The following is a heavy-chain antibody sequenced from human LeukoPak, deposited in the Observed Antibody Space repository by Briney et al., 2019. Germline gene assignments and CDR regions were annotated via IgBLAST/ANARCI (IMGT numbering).Heavy chain of an antibody. J-gene: IGHJ4*02. D-gene: IGHD3-10*01. Sequence: GGSLRLSCEASGFTFNSHAMSWVRQSPGKGLEWVSAISDSGARTYYADSVRGRFTISRDNFKNILYLHLNSPRAEDTAVYYCAKVRFGVTARYYFDYWGQGTLVTVSS. CDR1: GFTFNSHA. CDR3: AKVRFGVTARYYFDY. CDR2: ISDSGART. V-gene: IGHV3-23*01.